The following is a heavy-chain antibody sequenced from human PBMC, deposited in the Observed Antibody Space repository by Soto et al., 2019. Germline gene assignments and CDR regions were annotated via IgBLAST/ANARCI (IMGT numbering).Heavy chain of an antibody. D-gene: IGHD6-13*01. J-gene: IGHJ3*02. CDR2: INPNSGGT. V-gene: IGHV1-2*04. CDR3: ARGDYSSSWYWRRPFNAFDI. Sequence: ASVKVSCKASGYTFTGYYMHWVRQAPGQGLEWMGWINPNSGGTNYAQKFQGWVTMTRDTSISTAYMELSRLRSDDTAVYYCARGDYSSSWYWRRPFNAFDIWGQGTMVTVSS. CDR1: GYTFTGYY.